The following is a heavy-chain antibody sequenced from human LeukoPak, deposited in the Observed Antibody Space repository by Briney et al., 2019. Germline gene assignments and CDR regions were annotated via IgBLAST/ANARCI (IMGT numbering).Heavy chain of an antibody. D-gene: IGHD7-27*01. CDR3: AREAGDDAFDI. CDR2: INPNSGGT. CDR1: GYTFTGYY. Sequence: VSVKVSCKASGYTFTGYYMHWVRQSPGQGLEWMGWINPNSGGTNYAQKFQGRVTMTRDTSISTAYMELSRLRSDDTAVYYCAREAGDDAFDIWGQGTMVAVSS. J-gene: IGHJ3*02. V-gene: IGHV1-2*02.